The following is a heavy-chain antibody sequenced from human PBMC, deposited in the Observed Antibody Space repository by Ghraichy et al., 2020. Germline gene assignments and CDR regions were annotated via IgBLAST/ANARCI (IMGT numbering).Heavy chain of an antibody. CDR1: GFTFGDYA. J-gene: IGHJ4*02. D-gene: IGHD4-23*01. Sequence: GESLNISCTASGFTFGDYAMSWFRQAPGKGLEWVGFIRSKAYGGTKEYAASVRGRFTISRDDSKTIAYLQMNSLKTEDTAVYFCSREGTNIYGGNSDDYWGQGSLVTVSS. CDR2: IRSKAYGGTK. CDR3: SREGTNIYGGNSDDY. V-gene: IGHV3-49*03.